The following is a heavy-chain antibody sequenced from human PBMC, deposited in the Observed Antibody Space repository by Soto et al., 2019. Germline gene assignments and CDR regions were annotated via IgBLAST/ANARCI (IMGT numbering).Heavy chain of an antibody. V-gene: IGHV4-59*01. D-gene: IGHD6-19*01. CDR3: ARDDSTGGFDF. CDR2: ISYSGST. CDR1: GDSISRFY. Sequence: SETLSLTCTVSGDSISRFYWSWIRQPPGKGLEWLGYISYSGSTNYSPALRSRVTISADTSKNQFSLKLNAVTAADTAVYYCARDDSTGGFDFWGQRALVTVSS. J-gene: IGHJ4*02.